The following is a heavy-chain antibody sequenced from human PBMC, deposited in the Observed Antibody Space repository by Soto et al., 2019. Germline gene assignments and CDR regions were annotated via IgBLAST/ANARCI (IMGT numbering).Heavy chain of an antibody. CDR1: GYTFTGYY. J-gene: IGHJ4*02. CDR2: INPNSGGT. Sequence: QVQLVQSGAEVKKPGASVKVSCKASGYTFTGYYKHWVRQAPGQGLEWMGWINPNSGGTNYAQKFQGWVTMTRDTSISTACMELSRLRSDDTAVYYCARASRYCSSTSCLDYWGQGTLVTVSS. V-gene: IGHV1-2*04. CDR3: ARASRYCSSTSCLDY. D-gene: IGHD2-2*01.